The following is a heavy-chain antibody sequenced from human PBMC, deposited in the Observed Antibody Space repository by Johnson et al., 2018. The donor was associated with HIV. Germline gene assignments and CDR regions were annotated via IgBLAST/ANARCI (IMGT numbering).Heavy chain of an antibody. Sequence: QVQLVESGGGLAKPAWSPRLSCVASGFTISNYGMHWVRQAPGKGLEWVAVMWYDGSNKYYADSVKGRFTISRDNSKNTLYLQMNSLRAEDTAVYYCAREGNYAAFDIWGQGTMVTVSS. CDR2: MWYDGSNK. D-gene: IGHD4-11*01. J-gene: IGHJ3*02. V-gene: IGHV3-33*01. CDR1: GFTISNYG. CDR3: AREGNYAAFDI.